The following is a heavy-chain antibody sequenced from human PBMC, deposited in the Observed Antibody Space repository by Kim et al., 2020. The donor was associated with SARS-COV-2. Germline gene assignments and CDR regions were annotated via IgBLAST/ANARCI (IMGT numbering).Heavy chain of an antibody. CDR3: ARGGDTALPDY. J-gene: IGHJ4*02. Sequence: TSYAQKFQGRVTMTRDTSTSTLYMDRSSLRSEDTAVYYCARGGDTALPDYWGQGTLVTVSS. D-gene: IGHD5-18*01. CDR2: T. V-gene: IGHV1-46*01.